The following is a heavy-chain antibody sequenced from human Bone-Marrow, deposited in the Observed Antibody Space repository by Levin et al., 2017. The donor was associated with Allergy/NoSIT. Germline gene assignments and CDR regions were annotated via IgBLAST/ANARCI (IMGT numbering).Heavy chain of an antibody. CDR1: GFTFSSYW. J-gene: IGHJ6*02. V-gene: IGHV3-7*01. Sequence: PGESLKISCAASGFTFSSYWMSWVRQAPGKGLEWVANIKQDGSEKYYVDSVKGRFTISRDNAKNSLYLQMNSLRAEDTAVYYCAREGKMTTVTTEWGYYYYGMDVWGQGTTVTVSS. CDR3: AREGKMTTVTTEWGYYYYGMDV. D-gene: IGHD4-17*01. CDR2: IKQDGSEK.